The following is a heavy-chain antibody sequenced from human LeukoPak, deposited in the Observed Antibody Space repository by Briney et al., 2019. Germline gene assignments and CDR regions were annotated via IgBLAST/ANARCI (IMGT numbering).Heavy chain of an antibody. D-gene: IGHD5-18*01. J-gene: IGHJ4*02. CDR2: IYSGGST. Sequence: GGSLRLSCAASGFTVSSNYMSWVRQAPGKGLVWVSVIYSGGSTYYADSVKGRFTISRDNSKNTLYLQMNSLRAEDTAVYYCARDLGYSYGLNPDYWGQGTLVTVSS. CDR3: ARDLGYSYGLNPDY. V-gene: IGHV3-66*01. CDR1: GFTVSSNY.